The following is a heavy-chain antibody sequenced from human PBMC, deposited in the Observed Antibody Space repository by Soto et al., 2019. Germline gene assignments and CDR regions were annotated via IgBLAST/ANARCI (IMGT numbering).Heavy chain of an antibody. D-gene: IGHD6-19*01. J-gene: IGHJ4*02. V-gene: IGHV1-18*04. CDR1: GYRFTGYG. CDR3: ARAPVRGGGWYVY. CDR2: INPKSGAT. Sequence: ASVKVSCKASGYRFTGYGLHWVRQAPGQGLQWMGWINPKSGATDYAQKLQGRVTMTTDTSTSTAYMELRSLRSDDTAVYYCARAPVRGGGWYVYWGQGTLVTVYS.